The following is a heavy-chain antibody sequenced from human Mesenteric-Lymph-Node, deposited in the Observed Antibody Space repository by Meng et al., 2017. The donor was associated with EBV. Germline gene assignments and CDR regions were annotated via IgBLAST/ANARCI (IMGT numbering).Heavy chain of an antibody. CDR2: INYRGST. D-gene: IGHD2-2*01. Sequence: QVRLQQWGEGLLKPSETLSLTCAVYGGSFSGYYWTWIRQPPGKGLEWVGEINYRGSTNYNPSLKSRVTISVDTSKSQLYLKLSSVTATDTAVYYCARGVNPAYWGQGTLVTVSS. V-gene: IGHV4-34*01. CDR3: ARGVNPAY. J-gene: IGHJ4*02. CDR1: GGSFSGYY.